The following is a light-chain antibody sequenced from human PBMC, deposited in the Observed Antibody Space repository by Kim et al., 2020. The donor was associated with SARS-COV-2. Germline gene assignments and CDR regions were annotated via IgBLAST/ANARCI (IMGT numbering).Light chain of an antibody. Sequence: SYGLTQPPSVSVAPGKTARITCGGNNIGSKSVHWYQQKPGQAPVLVIYYDSDRPSGIPERFSGSNSGNTATLTISRVEAGDEADYYCQVWDSSSDQWVFGGGTQLTVL. V-gene: IGLV3-21*04. J-gene: IGLJ3*02. CDR2: YDS. CDR3: QVWDSSSDQWV. CDR1: NIGSKS.